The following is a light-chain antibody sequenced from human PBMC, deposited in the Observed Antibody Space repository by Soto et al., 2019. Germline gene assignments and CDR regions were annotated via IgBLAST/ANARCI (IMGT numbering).Light chain of an antibody. Sequence: QSALTQPASVSGSPGQSITISCTGTSSDVGGYNYVSWYQLHPGKAPKLIIYEVNNRPSGLSNRFSGSKSGNTASLTISGLQADDEGDYYCAAWDDSLNGVVFGGGTKLTVL. CDR3: AAWDDSLNGVV. CDR2: EVN. CDR1: SSDVGGYNY. J-gene: IGLJ2*01. V-gene: IGLV2-14*01.